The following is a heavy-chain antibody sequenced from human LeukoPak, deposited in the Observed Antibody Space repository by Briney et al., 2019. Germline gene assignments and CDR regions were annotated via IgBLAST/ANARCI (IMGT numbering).Heavy chain of an antibody. CDR1: GGSISSHY. D-gene: IGHD6-13*01. CDR3: ARAPGIAAAGTHFDF. CDR2: IYYSGSA. V-gene: IGHV4-59*11. Sequence: PSETLSLTCSVSGGSISSHYWSWIRQPPGKGLEWIGYIYYSGSAKYNPSLKSRVTISVDTSKNQFSLKLSSVTAGDTAVYYCARAPGIAAAGTHFDFWGQGTLVTVSS. J-gene: IGHJ4*02.